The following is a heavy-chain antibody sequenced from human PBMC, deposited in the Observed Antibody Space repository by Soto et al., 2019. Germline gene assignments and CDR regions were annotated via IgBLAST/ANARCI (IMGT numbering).Heavy chain of an antibody. J-gene: IGHJ4*02. V-gene: IGHV1-8*01. CDR3: ARVSSIAARRSFDS. Sequence: QVQLVQSGTEVKTPGASVKVSCKASGYTFTSHDINWVRQATGQGLEWMGWLNPYNGKTAYAQTFQDRVTMTWNATTGTVYLELSSLRSEDTAMYYCARVSSIAARRSFDSWGQGTLVTVSS. CDR2: LNPYNGKT. CDR1: GYTFTSHD. D-gene: IGHD6-6*01.